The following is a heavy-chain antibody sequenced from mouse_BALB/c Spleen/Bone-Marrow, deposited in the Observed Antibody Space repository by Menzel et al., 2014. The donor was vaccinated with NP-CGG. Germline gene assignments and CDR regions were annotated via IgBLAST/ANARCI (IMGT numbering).Heavy chain of an antibody. D-gene: IGHD2-9*01. J-gene: IGHJ2*01. V-gene: IGHV1-7*01. CDR2: INPSTGYT. Sequence: QVQLQQSGAELAKPGASVKMSCKASGYTFTSYWIHWVKQRPGQGLEWIGYINPSTGYTEYNQKFKDKATLTADKSSSTAYMQLSSLTSEDSAVYYCARSFYGYDDYWGQGTTLTVSS. CDR3: ARSFYGYDDY. CDR1: GYTFTSYW.